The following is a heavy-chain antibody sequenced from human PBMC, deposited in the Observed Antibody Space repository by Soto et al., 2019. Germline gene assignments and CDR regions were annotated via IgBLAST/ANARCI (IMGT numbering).Heavy chain of an antibody. CDR2: ISWNSGSI. CDR3: AKGVALGYCTSTSCHNYYMDV. D-gene: IGHD2-2*02. Sequence: GGSLRLSCSASGFTFDDYAMHWVRQAPGKGLEWVSGISWNSGSIAYADSVKGRFTISRDNAKNPLYLQMNSLRAEDTALYYCAKGVALGYCTSTSCHNYYMDVWGKGTTVTVSS. CDR1: GFTFDDYA. J-gene: IGHJ6*03. V-gene: IGHV3-9*01.